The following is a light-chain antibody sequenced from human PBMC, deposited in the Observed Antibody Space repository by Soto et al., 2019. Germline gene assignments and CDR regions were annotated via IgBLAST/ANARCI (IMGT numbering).Light chain of an antibody. CDR2: LGS. J-gene: IGKJ2*02. CDR1: QTLLNSNGYNY. Sequence: DVVMTQSPLSLPVTPGEPASISCRTSQTLLNSNGYNYLDWYLQRPWQSPQLLIFLGSNRASGVPDGFSGSGSGTDFTLKISRVEAEDVGIYYCLQALQTPRTFGEGTKLEIK. V-gene: IGKV2-28*01. CDR3: LQALQTPRT.